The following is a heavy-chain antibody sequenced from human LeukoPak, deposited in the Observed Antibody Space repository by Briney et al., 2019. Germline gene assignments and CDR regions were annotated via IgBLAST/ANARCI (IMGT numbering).Heavy chain of an antibody. D-gene: IGHD3-10*01. CDR1: GGSFSGYY. CDR2: INHSGST. J-gene: IGHJ6*03. Sequence: PSETLSLTCAVYGGSFSGYYWSWIRQPPGKGLEWMGEINHSGSTNYNPSLKSRVTISVDTSKNRFSLKLSSVTAADTAVYYCARAVGSGSFQTYYYYMDVWGKGTTVTISS. V-gene: IGHV4-34*01. CDR3: ARAVGSGSFQTYYYYMDV.